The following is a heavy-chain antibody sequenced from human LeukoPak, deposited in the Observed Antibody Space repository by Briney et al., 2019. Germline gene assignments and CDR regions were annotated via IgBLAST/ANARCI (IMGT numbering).Heavy chain of an antibody. D-gene: IGHD3-10*01. J-gene: IGHJ4*02. V-gene: IGHV3-23*01. CDR2: ISGSGGST. CDR3: AKGMGGSGSYCYFDY. Sequence: GGSLRLSCAASGFTFSSYAMSWVRQAPGKGLEWVSAISGSGGSTYYADSVKGRFTISRDNSKNTLYLQMNSLRVEDTAVYYCAKGMGGSGSYCYFDYWGQGTLVTVSS. CDR1: GFTFSSYA.